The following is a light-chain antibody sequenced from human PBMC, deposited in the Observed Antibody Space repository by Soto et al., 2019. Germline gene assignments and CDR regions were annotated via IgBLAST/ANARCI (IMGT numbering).Light chain of an antibody. CDR1: SSDVGGYNY. Sequence: QSALTQPASVSGPPGQSITISCTGTSSDVGGYNYVSWYQQYPGKGPRLMIYDVSHRPAGVSSRFSGSKSGNTASLTISVLQGEDEADYYCAAYTSIKTRVFGTGTKVTVL. CDR3: AAYTSIKTRV. J-gene: IGLJ1*01. V-gene: IGLV2-14*03. CDR2: DVS.